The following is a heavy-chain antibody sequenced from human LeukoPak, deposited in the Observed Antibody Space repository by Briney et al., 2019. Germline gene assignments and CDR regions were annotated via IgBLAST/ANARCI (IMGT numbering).Heavy chain of an antibody. J-gene: IGHJ4*02. D-gene: IGHD3-16*02. CDR2: INPNGGST. V-gene: IGHV1-46*01. Sequence: ASVKVSCKASGYSFTTYYMHWARQAPGQGLEWMGIINPNGGSTSYAQKFQGRVTMTRDTSTSTVYMELSSLRSEDTAVYYCAREAGGGVIVRWGQGTLVTVSS. CDR3: AREAGGGVIVR. CDR1: GYSFTTYY.